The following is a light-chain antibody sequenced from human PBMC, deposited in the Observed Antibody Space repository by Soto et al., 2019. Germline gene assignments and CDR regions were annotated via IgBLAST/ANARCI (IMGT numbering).Light chain of an antibody. Sequence: DIQMTQSPSTLSVSVGDRVTITCRASQSITRYLGWYQQKPGKAPKLLIYDASTLESGVPSRFRGSGSGTEFTLTISSLQADDFATYYCQQYNNYSSSTFGQGTKVEL. CDR3: QQYNNYSSST. CDR1: QSITRY. J-gene: IGKJ1*01. CDR2: DAS. V-gene: IGKV1-5*01.